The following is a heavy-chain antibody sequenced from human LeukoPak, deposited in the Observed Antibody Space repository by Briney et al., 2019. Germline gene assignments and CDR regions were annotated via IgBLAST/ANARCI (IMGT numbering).Heavy chain of an antibody. V-gene: IGHV3-30*18. D-gene: IGHD5-18*01. CDR1: GFSFNYYG. CDR3: AKEAYRYGYFDY. J-gene: IGHJ4*02. Sequence: PGGSLRLSCAASGFSFNYYGMHWVRQAPGKGLEWVAVISYDGSNKYYADSVKGRFTISRDNSKNTLYLQMNSLRAEDTAVFYCAKEAYRYGYFDYWGQGTPVTVSS. CDR2: ISYDGSNK.